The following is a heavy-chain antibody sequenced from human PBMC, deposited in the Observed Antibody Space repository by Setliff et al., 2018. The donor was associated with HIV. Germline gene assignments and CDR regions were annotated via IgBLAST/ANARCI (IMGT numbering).Heavy chain of an antibody. D-gene: IGHD5-18*01. CDR1: GGPISSSDYY. CDR3: ARLVLNYRRNTAMVP. J-gene: IGHJ5*02. V-gene: IGHV4-39*01. Sequence: SETLSLTCTVSGGPISSSDYYWGWIRQPPGKGLEWIGSIYYSGNTYYNPSLKSRVTISVDTSKNQFSLKLSSVTAADTAVYYCARLVLNYRRNTAMVPWGQGTLVTSPQ. CDR2: IYYSGNT.